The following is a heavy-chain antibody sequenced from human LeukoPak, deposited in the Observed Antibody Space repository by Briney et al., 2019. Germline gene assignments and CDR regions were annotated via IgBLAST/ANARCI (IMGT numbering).Heavy chain of an antibody. D-gene: IGHD3-10*01. V-gene: IGHV3-74*01. Sequence: GGSLRLSCAASGYTFSTYCMHWVRQGPGKGLVWVSRINEDGSSTSYADSVRGRFTISRDNGKNTLYLQMNSMRAEDTAVYDCTRDTFGARDSWGQGTLVTVSS. CDR2: INEDGSST. CDR1: GYTFSTYC. J-gene: IGHJ4*02. CDR3: TRDTFGARDS.